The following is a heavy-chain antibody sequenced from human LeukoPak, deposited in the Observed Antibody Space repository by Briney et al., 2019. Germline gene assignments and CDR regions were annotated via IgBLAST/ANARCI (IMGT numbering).Heavy chain of an antibody. CDR1: GFTFSSYW. J-gene: IGHJ4*02. D-gene: IGHD6-6*01. CDR2: IKQDGSEK. V-gene: IGHV3-7*01. Sequence: GGSLRLSCAASGFTFSSYWMSWVRQAPGKGLEWVANIKQDGSEKYYVDSVKGRFTISRDNAKNSLYLQMNSLRAEDTAVYYCARVSKGPRIAARAHRGGLDYWGQGTLSPSLQ. CDR3: ARVSKGPRIAARAHRGGLDY.